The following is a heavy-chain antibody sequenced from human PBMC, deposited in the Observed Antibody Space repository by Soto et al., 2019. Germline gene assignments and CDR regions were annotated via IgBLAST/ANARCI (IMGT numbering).Heavy chain of an antibody. CDR3: AKDFYQLLWPIDYYYGMDV. Sequence: GGSLRLSSAASGFTFSGYGMHWFRQAPCSWLEWVAVISYDGSNKYYADYVKARFTISRDNSKNTLYLQMNSLRAEETAVYYCAKDFYQLLWPIDYYYGMDVWGQGTTVTVSS. V-gene: IGHV3-30*18. CDR1: GFTFSGYG. CDR2: ISYDGSNK. D-gene: IGHD2-2*01. J-gene: IGHJ6*02.